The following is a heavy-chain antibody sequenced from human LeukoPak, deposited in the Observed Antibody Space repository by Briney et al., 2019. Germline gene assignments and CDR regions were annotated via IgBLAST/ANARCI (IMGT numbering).Heavy chain of an antibody. Sequence: ASVKVSCKASGYTFTSYDINWVRQATGQGLEWMGWMNPNSGNTGYAQKFQGRVTMTRNTSISTAYIELSSLRPEDTAVYYCARYYDFWSGPLDYWGQGTLVTVSS. CDR3: ARYYDFWSGPLDY. J-gene: IGHJ4*02. CDR2: MNPNSGNT. V-gene: IGHV1-8*01. CDR1: GYTFTSYD. D-gene: IGHD3-3*01.